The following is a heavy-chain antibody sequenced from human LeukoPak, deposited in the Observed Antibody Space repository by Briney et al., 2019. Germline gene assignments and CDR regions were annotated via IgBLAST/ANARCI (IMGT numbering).Heavy chain of an antibody. CDR1: GFTFSSYE. V-gene: IGHV3-48*03. J-gene: IGHJ6*03. CDR3: ARDVPTYYYDSSGYVDSYYMDV. Sequence: GGSLRLSCAASGFTFSSYEMNWVRRAPGKGLEWVSYISSSGSTIYYADSVKGRFTISRDNAKNSLYLQMNSLRAEDTAVYYCARDVPTYYYDSSGYVDSYYMDVWGKGTTVTVSS. CDR2: ISSSGSTI. D-gene: IGHD3-22*01.